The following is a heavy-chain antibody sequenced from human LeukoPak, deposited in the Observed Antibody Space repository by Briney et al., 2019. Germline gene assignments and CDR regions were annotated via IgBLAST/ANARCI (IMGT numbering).Heavy chain of an antibody. Sequence: PNSRGTNYAQKFQGRVTMTRERTKSTAYMELSRLRSDDTAVYYCARVRNYYDSSGYYPFDYWGQGTLVTVSS. D-gene: IGHD3-22*01. CDR3: ARVRNYYDSSGYYPFDY. CDR2: PNSRGT. J-gene: IGHJ4*02. V-gene: IGHV1-2*02.